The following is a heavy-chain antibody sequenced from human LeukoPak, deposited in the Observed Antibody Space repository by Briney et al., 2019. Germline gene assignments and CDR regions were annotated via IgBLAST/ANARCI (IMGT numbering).Heavy chain of an antibody. J-gene: IGHJ5*02. CDR3: ARSNGYTYGTDWLDP. CDR1: GYTFTGYY. Sequence: ASVKVSCKTSGYTFTGYYMHWVPQAPGQGLEWMGWINPKSGGTNYAQKFQGRVTMTRDTSINTVYMELSRLRSDDTAVYYCARSNGYTYGTDWLDPWGQGTLVTVSS. V-gene: IGHV1-2*02. D-gene: IGHD5-18*01. CDR2: INPKSGGT.